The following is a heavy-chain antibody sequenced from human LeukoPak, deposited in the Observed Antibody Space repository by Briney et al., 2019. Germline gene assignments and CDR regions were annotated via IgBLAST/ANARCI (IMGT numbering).Heavy chain of an antibody. D-gene: IGHD1-26*01. CDR1: GFTFSSYW. CDR3: ERGTYYASFDL. V-gene: IGHV3-74*01. J-gene: IGHJ4*02. Sequence: GGSLRLSCAASGFTFSSYWMHWVRQAPGKGLVWVSRISGYGSTTSYADSVKGRLTIYRANAKKTLHLQMHSLRVEEPSVYHCERGTYYASFDLWGQGTLVPVSS. CDR2: ISGYGSTT.